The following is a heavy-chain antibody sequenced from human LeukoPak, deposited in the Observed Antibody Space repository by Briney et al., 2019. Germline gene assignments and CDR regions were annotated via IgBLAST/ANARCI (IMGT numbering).Heavy chain of an antibody. Sequence: ASVKVSCKASGYTFTGYYMHWVRQAPGQGLEWMGGFDPEDGETIYAQKFQGRVTMTEDTSTDTAYMELSSLRSEDTAVYYCATPISGWYGYWGQGTLVTVSS. V-gene: IGHV1-24*01. J-gene: IGHJ4*02. CDR1: GYTFTGYY. CDR2: FDPEDGET. CDR3: ATPISGWYGY. D-gene: IGHD6-19*01.